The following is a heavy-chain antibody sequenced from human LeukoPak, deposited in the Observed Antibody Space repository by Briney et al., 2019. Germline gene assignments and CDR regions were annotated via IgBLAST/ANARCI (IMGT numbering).Heavy chain of an antibody. CDR2: ISGSGSDI. CDR1: GFSFSDSY. D-gene: IGHD6-19*01. J-gene: IGHJ4*02. CDR3: AKGQGAVAPTWCRY. V-gene: IGHV3-11*01. Sequence: GGSLRLSCVVSGFSFSDSYMSWVRQAPERGLECISYISGSGSDINYADSVKGRFTISRDNAKNSVYLQMNSLRVEDTAIYYCAKGQGAVAPTWCRYWGQGTLVTVSS.